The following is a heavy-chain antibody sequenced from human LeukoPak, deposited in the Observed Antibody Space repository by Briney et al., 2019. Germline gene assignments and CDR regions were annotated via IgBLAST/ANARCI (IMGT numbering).Heavy chain of an antibody. CDR2: IIPIFGTA. D-gene: IGHD4-17*01. Sequence: GASVKVSCKASGGTFSSYAISWVRQAPGQGLEWMGGIIPIFGTANYAQKFQGRVTITADESTSTAYMELSSLRSEDTAVYYCARAYGDYATPDYWGQGTLVTVSS. V-gene: IGHV1-69*13. CDR3: ARAYGDYATPDY. J-gene: IGHJ4*02. CDR1: GGTFSSYA.